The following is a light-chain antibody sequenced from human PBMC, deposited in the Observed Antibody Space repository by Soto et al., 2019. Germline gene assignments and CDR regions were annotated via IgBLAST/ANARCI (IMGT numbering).Light chain of an antibody. CDR3: HQYGTSPSYI. V-gene: IGKV3-20*01. Sequence: EIILTQSPATLSLSPGERATLSCRASQSVSREFLAWYQQKPGQAPRLLIYGASSRASGIPDMFSGSGSGTDFTLTISGLEPEESAVYYCHQYGTSPSYIFGQGTKLEIK. CDR2: GAS. J-gene: IGKJ2*01. CDR1: QSVSREF.